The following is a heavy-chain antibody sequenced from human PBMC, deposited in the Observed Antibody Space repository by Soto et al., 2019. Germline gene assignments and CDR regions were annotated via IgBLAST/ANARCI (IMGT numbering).Heavy chain of an antibody. CDR1: GGTSTRYA. V-gene: IGHV1-69*06. CDR3: SRGSEYAYWSGYW. D-gene: IGHD3-3*01. Sequence: QERLVQSGAEVRKPGSSVKVSCKVTGGTSTRYAINWVRQAPGQGLEGRGGIVPMFGTSKYAQKFQGRVTIAAATSTTIAYMELRSKRSEDAAVYYCSRGSEYAYWSGYWWGKGTRGSVS. J-gene: IGHJ4*02. CDR2: IVPMFGTS.